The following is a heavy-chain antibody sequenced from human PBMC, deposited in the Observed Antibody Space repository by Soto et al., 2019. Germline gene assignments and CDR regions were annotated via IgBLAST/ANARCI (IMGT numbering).Heavy chain of an antibody. CDR2: IYYSGST. D-gene: IGHD2-21*02. CDR1: GASISSYY. CDR3: ARTKHIVVVTAIRWFDP. Sequence: PSETLSLTCSVSGASISSYYYTWIRQTPGKGLEWIGYIYYSGSTNYNPSLKSRVTISVDTSKNQFSLKLSSVTAADTAVYYCARTKHIVVVTAIRWFDPWGQGTLVTVSS. V-gene: IGHV4-59*12. J-gene: IGHJ5*02.